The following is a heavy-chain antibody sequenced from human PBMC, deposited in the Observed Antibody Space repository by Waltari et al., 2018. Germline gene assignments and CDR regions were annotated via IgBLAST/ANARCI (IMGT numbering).Heavy chain of an antibody. CDR3: ARDTMNYGSAFDI. V-gene: IGHV4-39*07. J-gene: IGHJ3*02. CDR1: GGSISSSSYY. CDR2: IYYSGCT. Sequence: QLQLQESGPGLVKPSETLSLTCTVSGGSISSSSYYWGWIRQPPGKGLEWIGSIYYSGCTYYNPSLKSRVTISVDTSKNQFSLKLSSVTAADTAVYYCARDTMNYGSAFDIWGQGTMVTVSS. D-gene: IGHD3-22*01.